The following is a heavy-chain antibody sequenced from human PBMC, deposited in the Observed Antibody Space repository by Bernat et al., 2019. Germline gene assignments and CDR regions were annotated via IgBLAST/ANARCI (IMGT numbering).Heavy chain of an antibody. V-gene: IGHV3-30-3*01. D-gene: IGHD2-15*01. J-gene: IGHJ4*02. CDR2: ISFVGNNK. CDR3: ARGPPQYCSGDGCYLGLDY. CDR1: GFTFSSYA. Sequence: QVQLVESGGGVVQPGRSLRLSCAASGFTFSSYAMHWVRQAPGKGLAWVAVISFVGNNKYYADSVKGRFPSSRDNSKSTLFLQMNRLGAEDTAVYYCARGPPQYCSGDGCYLGLDYWGQGTLVTVSS.